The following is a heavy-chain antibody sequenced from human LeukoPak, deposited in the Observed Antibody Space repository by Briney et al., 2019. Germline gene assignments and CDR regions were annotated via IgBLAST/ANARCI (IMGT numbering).Heavy chain of an antibody. CDR2: IYPSGST. D-gene: IGHD2-15*01. J-gene: IGHJ4*02. CDR1: GGSISSGSYY. Sequence: PSQTLSLTCTVSGGSISSGSYYWSWIRQPAGKGLEGIGRIYPSGSTNYNPSLKSRVTISVDTSKNQFSLKLSSVTAADTAVYYCARDGGPALFDYWGQGTLVTVSS. V-gene: IGHV4-61*02. CDR3: ARDGGPALFDY.